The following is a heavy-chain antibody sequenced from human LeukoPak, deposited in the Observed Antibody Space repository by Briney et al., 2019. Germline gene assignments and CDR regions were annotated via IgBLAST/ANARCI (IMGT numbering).Heavy chain of an antibody. CDR2: INYSGST. CDR1: AGSISSYY. CDR3: ARRSTHYYYAMDV. Sequence: SETLSLTCTVSAGSISSYYWSWIRQPPGKGLEWIGFINYSGSTNYNPSLKSRVTISVDTPNNRSSLKLTSVTAADTAVYYCARRSTHYYYAMDVWGQGTTVTVSS. D-gene: IGHD5/OR15-5a*01. V-gene: IGHV4-59*01. J-gene: IGHJ6*02.